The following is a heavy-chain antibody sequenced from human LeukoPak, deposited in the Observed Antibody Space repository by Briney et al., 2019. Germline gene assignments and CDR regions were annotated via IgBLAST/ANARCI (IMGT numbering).Heavy chain of an antibody. CDR1: GFTFATYW. J-gene: IGHJ4*02. V-gene: IGHV3-7*01. CDR3: ARDPAAAGTPYYFDY. Sequence: GGSLRLSCAASGFTFATYWMAWVRQAPGKGLECVANIKHDGGEKYYVDSVKGRFTISRDNAKNSLYLQMNSLRAEDTAVYCCARDPAAAGTPYYFDYWGQGTLVTVSS. D-gene: IGHD6-13*01. CDR2: IKHDGGEK.